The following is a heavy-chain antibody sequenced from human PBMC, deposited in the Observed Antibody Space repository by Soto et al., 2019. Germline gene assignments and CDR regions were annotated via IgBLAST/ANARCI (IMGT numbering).Heavy chain of an antibody. D-gene: IGHD6-19*01. CDR3: ARAGGLGAVAVDY. CDR2: VYHRGST. J-gene: IGHJ4*02. Sequence: QLQLQESGSGLVKPSQTLSLTCAVSGGSISSGGYSWSWIRQPPGKGLEWIGYVYHRGSTYYNPSLKSRVTIPVERSKNQFSLKRSSVTAADTAVYYCARAGGLGAVAVDYWGQGTLVTVSS. CDR1: GGSISSGGYS. V-gene: IGHV4-30-2*01.